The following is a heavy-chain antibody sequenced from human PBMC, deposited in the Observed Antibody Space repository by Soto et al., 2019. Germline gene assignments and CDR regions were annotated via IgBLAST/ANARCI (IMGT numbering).Heavy chain of an antibody. D-gene: IGHD3-3*01. CDR2: INPSGDST. Sequence: RASVKVSCKASGYTFTSYYMHWVRQAPGQGLEWMGIINPSGDSTSYAQKFQGRVTMTRDTSTSTVYMELSSLRSEDTAVYYCARDRFSYDFWSGYKDYWGQGTLVTVSS. V-gene: IGHV1-46*01. J-gene: IGHJ4*02. CDR1: GYTFTSYY. CDR3: ARDRFSYDFWSGYKDY.